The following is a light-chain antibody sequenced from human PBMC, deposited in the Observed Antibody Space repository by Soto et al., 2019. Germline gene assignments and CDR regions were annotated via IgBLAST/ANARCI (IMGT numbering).Light chain of an antibody. CDR2: GAS. CDR1: QSVSSNY. V-gene: IGKV3-20*01. CDR3: QQYGSSPTWT. J-gene: IGKJ1*01. Sequence: SVLTQSPGTLSLSPVERATLSCRASQSVSSNYLAWYQQKPGQAPRLLIYGASTRATGIPDRFSGSGSGTDFTLTISRLEPEDSAVYYCQQYGSSPTWTCGQGTKVEIK.